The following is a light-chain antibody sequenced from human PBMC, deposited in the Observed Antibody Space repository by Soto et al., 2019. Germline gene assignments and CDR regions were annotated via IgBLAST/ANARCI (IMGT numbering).Light chain of an antibody. CDR1: NNDVGRYNY. CDR2: DVS. CDR3: SSYAGSNIWV. J-gene: IGLJ3*02. V-gene: IGLV2-8*01. Sequence: QSALTQPPSASGSPGQSVTISCTGTNNDVGRYNYVSWYQQHPGKAPKVIISDVSERPSGVPDRFSGSKSGNTASLNVSGLQAEDEADYYCSSYAGSNIWVFGGGTKLTVL.